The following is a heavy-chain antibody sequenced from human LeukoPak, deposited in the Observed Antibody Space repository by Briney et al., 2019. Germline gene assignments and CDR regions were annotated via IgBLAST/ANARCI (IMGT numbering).Heavy chain of an antibody. J-gene: IGHJ4*02. V-gene: IGHV4-39*01. D-gene: IGHD3-22*01. CDR1: GGSISSSSYY. Sequence: SETLSLTCTVSGGSISSSSYYWGWIRQPPGKGLEWIGSIYYSGSTYYNPSLKSRVTISVDTSKNQFSLKPSSVTAADTAVYYCARGIVVVITSHVFPGATRRSRGQELDYWGQGTLVTVSS. CDR2: IYYSGST. CDR3: ARGIVVVITSHVFPGATRRSRGQELDY.